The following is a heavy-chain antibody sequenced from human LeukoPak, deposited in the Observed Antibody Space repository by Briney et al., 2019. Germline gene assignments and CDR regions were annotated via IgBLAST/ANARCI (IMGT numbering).Heavy chain of an antibody. Sequence: KPSETLSLTCTVSGGSISSYYWSWIRQPAGKGLEWIGRIYTSGSTNYNPSLKSRVTMSVDTSKNQFSLKLSSVTAADTAVYYCAREAEDIVVVPAATYYYYYYVDVWGKGTTVTVSS. CDR3: AREAEDIVVVPAATYYYYYYVDV. CDR2: IYTSGST. D-gene: IGHD2-2*01. CDR1: GGSISSYY. J-gene: IGHJ6*03. V-gene: IGHV4-4*07.